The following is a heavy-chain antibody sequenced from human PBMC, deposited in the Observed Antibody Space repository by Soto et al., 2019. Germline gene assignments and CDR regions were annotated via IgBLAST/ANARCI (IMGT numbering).Heavy chain of an antibody. CDR2: IYHSGNT. V-gene: IGHV4-38-2*01. CDR1: GYSISLGYY. Sequence: LSLTCAVSGYSISLGYYWGWIRQPPGKGLEWIGSIYHSGNTYYNPSLKSRVSISLDTSKNQFSLRMNSMIAADTAVYYCARADPDASVGYWGQGTLVTVSS. J-gene: IGHJ4*02. D-gene: IGHD2-15*01. CDR3: ARADPDASVGY.